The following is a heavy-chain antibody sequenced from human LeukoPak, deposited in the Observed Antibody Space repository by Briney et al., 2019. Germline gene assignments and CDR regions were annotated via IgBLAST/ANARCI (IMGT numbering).Heavy chain of an antibody. V-gene: IGHV1-46*01. CDR2: INPSGGST. Sequence: ASVKVSCKASGYTFTSYYMHWVRQAPGQGLEWMGIINPSGGSTSYAQKFQGRVTMTRDTSTSTVYMELSSLRSEDTAVYYCARDWGAGSYYEGFDYWGQGTLVTVSS. J-gene: IGHJ4*02. CDR1: GYTFTSYY. D-gene: IGHD1-26*01. CDR3: ARDWGAGSYYEGFDY.